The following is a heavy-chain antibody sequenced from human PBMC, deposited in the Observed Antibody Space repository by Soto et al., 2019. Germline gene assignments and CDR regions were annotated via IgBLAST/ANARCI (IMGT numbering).Heavy chain of an antibody. CDR2: IYYSGST. Sequence: SETLSLTCAVSGGSISSSNWWSWVRQPPGKGLEWIGSIYYSGSTYYNPSLKSRVTISVDTSKNQFSLKLSSVTAADTAVYYCARRHYDFWSGYFWFDPWGQGTLVTVSS. CDR1: GGSISSSNW. V-gene: IGHV4-39*01. J-gene: IGHJ5*02. CDR3: ARRHYDFWSGYFWFDP. D-gene: IGHD3-3*01.